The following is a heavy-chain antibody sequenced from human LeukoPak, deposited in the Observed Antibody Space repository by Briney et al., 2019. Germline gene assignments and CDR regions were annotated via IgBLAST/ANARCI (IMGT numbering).Heavy chain of an antibody. Sequence: GSLRLSCAASGFSISNSAMSWVRQPPGKGLEWIGEINHSGSTNYNPSLKSRVTISVDTSKNQFSLKLSSVTAADTAVYYCASLNWNYAEYFQHWGQGTLVTVSS. V-gene: IGHV4-4*02. J-gene: IGHJ1*01. CDR2: INHSGST. CDR3: ASLNWNYAEYFQH. CDR1: GFSISNSA. D-gene: IGHD1-7*01.